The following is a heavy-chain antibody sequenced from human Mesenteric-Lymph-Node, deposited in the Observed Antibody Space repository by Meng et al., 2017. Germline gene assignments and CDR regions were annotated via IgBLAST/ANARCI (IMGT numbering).Heavy chain of an antibody. CDR1: GGSISSYY. Sequence: SETLSLTCTVSGGSISSYYWSWIRQPPGKGLEWIGYIYYSGSTNYNPSLKNRVTISVDTSKNQFTLKLSSVTAADTAVYYCAKDEEYSSGWYSVYFQHWGQGTLVTVSS. CDR2: IYYSGST. J-gene: IGHJ1*01. V-gene: IGHV4-59*01. CDR3: AKDEEYSSGWYSVYFQH. D-gene: IGHD6-19*01.